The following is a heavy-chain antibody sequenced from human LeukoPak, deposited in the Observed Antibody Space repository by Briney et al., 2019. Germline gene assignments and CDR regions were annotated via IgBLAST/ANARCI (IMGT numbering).Heavy chain of an antibody. CDR1: GFTFSDYY. J-gene: IGHJ4*02. V-gene: IGHV3-11*01. Sequence: GGSLRLSCAAFGFTFSDYYMSWIRQAPGKGLEWVSYISSSGSTIYYADSVKGRFTISRDNAKNSLYLQMNSLRAEDTAVYYCARVRFLEWLPIPTFDYWGQGTLVTVSS. CDR2: ISSSGSTI. CDR3: ARVRFLEWLPIPTFDY. D-gene: IGHD3-3*01.